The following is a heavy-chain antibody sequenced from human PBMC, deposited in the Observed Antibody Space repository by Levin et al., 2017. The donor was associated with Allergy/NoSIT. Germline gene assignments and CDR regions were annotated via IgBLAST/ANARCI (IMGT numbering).Heavy chain of an antibody. CDR3: ARESHGSGSYGD. Sequence: GESLKISCAASGFTFRNYWMHWVRQAPGKGLVWVSHINSDGTSTNYADSVKGRFTISRDNAKNTLYLQMNSLRAEDTAVYYCARESHGSGSYGDWGPGTLVTVSS. CDR2: INSDGTST. J-gene: IGHJ4*02. CDR1: GFTFRNYW. D-gene: IGHD3-10*01. V-gene: IGHV3-74*01.